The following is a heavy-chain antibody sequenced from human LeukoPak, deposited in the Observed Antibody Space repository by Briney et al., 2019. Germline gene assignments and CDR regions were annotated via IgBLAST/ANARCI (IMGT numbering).Heavy chain of an antibody. CDR3: ARRAPLFILDY. CDR2: IFYSGKI. Sequence: GSLRLSCAASEFTFTSYEMNWVRQAPGKGLEWIGSIFYSGKIYYNPSLRSRLTISVDTSKNHFSLNLSSVTAADTAVYYCARRAPLFILDYWGQGALVTVSS. V-gene: IGHV4-39*02. CDR1: EFTFTSYE. J-gene: IGHJ4*02.